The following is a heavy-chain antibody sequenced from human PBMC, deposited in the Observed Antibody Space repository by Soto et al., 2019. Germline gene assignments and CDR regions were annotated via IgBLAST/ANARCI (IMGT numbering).Heavy chain of an antibody. Sequence: QVRLVQSGAEVKKPGASVKVSCKASGYTFTSYGITWVRQAPGQGLERMGWISAHNGNTDYAQNLQGRVIVTRDTSTGTAYMELRSLISDDTAVYYCAGGRCGDYWGQGALVTVSS. J-gene: IGHJ4*02. CDR3: AGGRCGDY. V-gene: IGHV1-18*01. CDR1: GYTFTSYG. CDR2: ISAHNGNT.